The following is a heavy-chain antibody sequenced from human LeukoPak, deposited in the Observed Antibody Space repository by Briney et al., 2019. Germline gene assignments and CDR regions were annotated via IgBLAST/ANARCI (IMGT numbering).Heavy chain of an antibody. V-gene: IGHV1-2*02. CDR2: INPNSGGT. J-gene: IGHJ4*02. Sequence: GASVKVSCKASGYTFTGYYMHWVRQAPGQGLEWMGWINPNSGGTNYAQKFQGRVTMTRDTSISTAYMELSRLRSDDTAVYYCARAQVLYSSSCPKDYWGQGTLVTVSS. CDR3: ARAQVLYSSSCPKDY. CDR1: GYTFTGYY. D-gene: IGHD6-13*01.